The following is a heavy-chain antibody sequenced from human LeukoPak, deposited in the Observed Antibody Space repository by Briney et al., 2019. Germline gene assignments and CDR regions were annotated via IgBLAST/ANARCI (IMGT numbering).Heavy chain of an antibody. CDR3: ARAGGSVGWYGTIDS. Sequence: PSETLSLTCTVSGGSISSGSYYWTWIRQPAGKGLEWIGHLYTSGSPTYNPSLQSRVTISADTSKNQFSLRLTSVTAADTAVYYCARAGGSVGWYGTIDSWGQGMLVTVSS. CDR1: GGSISSGSYY. V-gene: IGHV4-61*09. J-gene: IGHJ4*02. CDR2: LYTSGSP. D-gene: IGHD6-19*01.